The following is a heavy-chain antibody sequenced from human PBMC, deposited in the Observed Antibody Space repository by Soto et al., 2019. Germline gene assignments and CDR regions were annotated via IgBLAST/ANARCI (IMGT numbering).Heavy chain of an antibody. D-gene: IGHD3-3*01. V-gene: IGHV3-23*01. J-gene: IGHJ6*02. Sequence: PGGSLRLSCAASGFTFSSYAMSWVRQAPGKGLEWVSAISGSGGSTYYADSVKGRFTISRDNSKNTLYLQMNSLRAEDTAVYYCAKDLRFLEPGPGAHGMDVWGQGTTVTVSS. CDR2: ISGSGGST. CDR3: AKDLRFLEPGPGAHGMDV. CDR1: GFTFSSYA.